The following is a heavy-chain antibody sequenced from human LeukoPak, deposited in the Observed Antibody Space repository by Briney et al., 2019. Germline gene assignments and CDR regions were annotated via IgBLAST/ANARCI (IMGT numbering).Heavy chain of an antibody. CDR1: GFTLTDYA. J-gene: IGHJ4*02. D-gene: IGHD2-15*01. Sequence: GRSLRLSCAASGFTLTDYAMRWVRQAPGKGLVWVTYMSYDGRNKYYADSVKGRFTISRDSSKNTLYLQMHSLTTDDTAMYYCARDDCSSGICYGDHWGQGTLVTVSS. V-gene: IGHV3-30*04. CDR2: MSYDGRNK. CDR3: ARDDCSSGICYGDH.